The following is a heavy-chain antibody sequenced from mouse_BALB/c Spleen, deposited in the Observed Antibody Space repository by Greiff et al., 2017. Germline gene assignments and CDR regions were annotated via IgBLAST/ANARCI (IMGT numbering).Heavy chain of an antibody. D-gene: IGHD2-14*01. V-gene: IGHV5-12-1*01. CDR1: GFAFSSYD. CDR3: ARRGYRYEGRFDY. CDR2: ISSGGGST. J-gene: IGHJ2*01. Sequence: EVMLVESGGGLVKPGGSLKLSCAASGFAFSSYDMSWVLQTPEKRLEWVAYISSGGGSTYYPDTVKGRFTISRDNAKNTLYLQMSSLKSEDTAMYYCARRGYRYEGRFDYWGQGTTLTVSS.